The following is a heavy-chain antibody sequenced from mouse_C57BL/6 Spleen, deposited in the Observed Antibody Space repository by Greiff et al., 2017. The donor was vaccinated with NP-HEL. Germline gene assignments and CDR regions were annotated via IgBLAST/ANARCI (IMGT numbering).Heavy chain of an antibody. J-gene: IGHJ1*03. CDR1: GRTVPSSH. V-gene: IGHV7-3*01. CDR3: ARYKKDWYFDV. Sequence: EVQLVESGGGLVHPGGSRRIDCAVFGRTVPSSHRLLLAPTHFTCLYFFFFIRNPAQGYTTEYSASVKGRFTISRDNSQSILYLQMNALRAEDSATYYCARYKKDWYFDVWGTGTTVTVSS. CDR2: IRNPAQGYTT.